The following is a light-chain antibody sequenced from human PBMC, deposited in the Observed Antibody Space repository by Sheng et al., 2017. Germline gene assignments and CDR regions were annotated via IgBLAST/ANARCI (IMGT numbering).Light chain of an antibody. Sequence: EIVLTQSPGTLSLSPGERATLSCRASQSVSSGYLAWYQQRPGQAPRLLIYGASSRATGIPDRFSGSGSGTDFTLTISSLQPEDFATYYCHQSSRIPWTFGQGTKVEIK. J-gene: IGKJ1*01. CDR1: QSVSSGY. CDR3: HQSSRIPWT. CDR2: GAS. V-gene: IGKV3-20*01.